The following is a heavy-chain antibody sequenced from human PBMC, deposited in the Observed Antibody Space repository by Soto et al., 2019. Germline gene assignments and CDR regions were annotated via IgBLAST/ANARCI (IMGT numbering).Heavy chain of an antibody. Sequence: EVQLVESGGDLVQPGGSLRLSCAASGFTFSTFWMHWVRQVPGQGLLWVSRINSDGGYIDYADSVKGRVTISRDNSKNTLYLEMKSLRVEDTAVYYCARYCTGGGCSHGFDYWGQGSLVTVS. CDR2: INSDGGYI. D-gene: IGHD2-15*01. J-gene: IGHJ4*02. V-gene: IGHV3-74*02. CDR3: ARYCTGGGCSHGFDY. CDR1: GFTFSTFW.